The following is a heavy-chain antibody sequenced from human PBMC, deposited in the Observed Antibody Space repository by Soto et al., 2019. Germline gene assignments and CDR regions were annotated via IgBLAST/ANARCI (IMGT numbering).Heavy chain of an antibody. CDR2: ISAYNGNT. Sequence: GASVKVSCKASGYTFTSYGISWVRQAPGQGLEWMGWISAYNGNTNYAQKLQGRVTMTTDTSTSTAYMELRSLRSDDTAVYYCAREGYCSGGSCYGYYYMDVWGEGTTVTVSS. CDR1: GYTFTSYG. J-gene: IGHJ6*03. CDR3: AREGYCSGGSCYGYYYMDV. D-gene: IGHD2-15*01. V-gene: IGHV1-18*01.